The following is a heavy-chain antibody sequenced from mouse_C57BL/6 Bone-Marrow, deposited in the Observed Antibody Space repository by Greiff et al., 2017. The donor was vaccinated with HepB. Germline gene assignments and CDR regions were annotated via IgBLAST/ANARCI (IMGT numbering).Heavy chain of an antibody. CDR2: ISNLAYSI. D-gene: IGHD3-2*02. CDR3: ARHPTRSSGYGAMDY. J-gene: IGHJ4*01. Sequence: EVMLVESGGGLVQPGGSLKLSCAASGFTFSDYGMAWVRQAPRKGPEWVAFISNLAYSIYYADTVTGRFTISRYNAKNTLYLEMSSLRSEDTAMYYCARHPTRSSGYGAMDYWGQGTSVTVSS. V-gene: IGHV5-15*01. CDR1: GFTFSDYG.